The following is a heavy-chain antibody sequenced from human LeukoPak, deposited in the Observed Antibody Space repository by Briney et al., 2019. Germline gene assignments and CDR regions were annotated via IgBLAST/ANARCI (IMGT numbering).Heavy chain of an antibody. J-gene: IGHJ4*02. V-gene: IGHV1-18*04. CDR2: ISPNSGDT. Sequence: ASVKVSCKASGYTFTGYYMHWVRQAPGPGLEWMGWISPNSGDTHYAQKLQGRVTMTTDTSTSTAYMELRSLRSDGTAVCYCPRVVAAAGTFGYWGQGTLVTVSS. CDR3: PRVVAAAGTFGY. D-gene: IGHD6-13*01. CDR1: GYTFTGYY.